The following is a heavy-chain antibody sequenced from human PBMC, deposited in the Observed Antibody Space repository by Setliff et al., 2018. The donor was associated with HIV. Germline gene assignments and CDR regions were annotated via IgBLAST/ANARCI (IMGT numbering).Heavy chain of an antibody. CDR3: ARDMTYYFDSSGSFGWFDP. Sequence: PSETLSLTCTVSGGSISNSNYFWDWIRQPPGKGLEWIGSAGSADYGGNTYYNSSLKSRVTISLDTSRNQFSLKLNSVTAADTAVYYCARDMTYYFDSSGSFGWFDPWGQGTLVTVSS. CDR2: AGSADYGGNT. D-gene: IGHD3-22*01. CDR1: GGSISNSNYF. J-gene: IGHJ5*02. V-gene: IGHV4-39*07.